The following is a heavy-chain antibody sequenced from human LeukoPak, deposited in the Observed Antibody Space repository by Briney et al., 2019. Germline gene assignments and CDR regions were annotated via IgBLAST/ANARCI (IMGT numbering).Heavy chain of an antibody. CDR3: ARLYGSGSSRGFDP. J-gene: IGHJ5*02. V-gene: IGHV4-59*08. CDR2: IYYSGST. CDR1: GGSISSYY. D-gene: IGHD3-10*01. Sequence: SETLSLTCTVSGGSISSYYWGWIRQPPGKGLEWIGYIYYSGSTNYNPSPKSRVTISVDTSKNQFSLKLSSVTAADTAVYYCARLYGSGSSRGFDPWGQGTLVTVSS.